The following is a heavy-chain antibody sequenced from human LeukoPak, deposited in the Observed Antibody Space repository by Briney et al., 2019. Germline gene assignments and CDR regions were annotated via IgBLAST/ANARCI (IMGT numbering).Heavy chain of an antibody. CDR3: ARAELSHRGYHYGMDV. CDR1: GGSVSSGSYY. J-gene: IGHJ6*02. D-gene: IGHD1-14*01. V-gene: IGHV4-31*03. Sequence: SETLSLTCTVSGGSVSSGSYYWSWIRQHPGKGLEWIGYIYPSGSTYYNPSLKSRVIISADTSKNQFSLKLSSVTAADTAVYYCARAELSHRGYHYGMDVWGQGATVTVS. CDR2: IYPSGST.